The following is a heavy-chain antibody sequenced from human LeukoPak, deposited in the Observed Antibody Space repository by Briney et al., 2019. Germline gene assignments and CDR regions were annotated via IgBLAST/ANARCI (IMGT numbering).Heavy chain of an antibody. V-gene: IGHV1-69*13. D-gene: IGHD3-3*01. CDR2: IIPIFGTA. J-gene: IGHJ6*02. Sequence: SVKVSCKASGGTFSIYAISWVRQAPGQGLEWMGGIIPIFGTANYAQKFQGRVTITADESTSTAYMELSSLRSEDTAVYYCARAQWSYDFWSGYYVDFGSYYYYGMDVWGQGTTVTVSS. CDR3: ARAQWSYDFWSGYYVDFGSYYYYGMDV. CDR1: GGTFSIYA.